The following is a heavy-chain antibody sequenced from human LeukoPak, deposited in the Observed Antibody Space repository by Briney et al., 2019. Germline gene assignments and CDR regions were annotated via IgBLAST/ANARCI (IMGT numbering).Heavy chain of an antibody. CDR2: IYYSGST. D-gene: IGHD3-16*01. V-gene: IGHV4-59*08. CDR1: VGSISSYF. CDR3: ARGDYFDY. J-gene: IGHJ4*02. Sequence: SETLSLTRTVSVGSISSYFWSWIRQPPGKGLEWIGHIYYSGSTNYNPSLKSRVTISLDTSKNHFSLKLSSVTAADTAVYYCARGDYFDYWGQGTLVTVSS.